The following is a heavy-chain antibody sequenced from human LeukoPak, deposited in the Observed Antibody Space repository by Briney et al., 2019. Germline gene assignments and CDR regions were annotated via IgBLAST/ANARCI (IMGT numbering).Heavy chain of an antibody. J-gene: IGHJ5*02. CDR2: TIPIFGTA. CDR1: GGTFSSYA. CDR3: ARSSHMTVNGRFDP. V-gene: IGHV1-69*13. Sequence: SVKVSCKASGGTFSSYAISWVRQAPGQGLEWMGGTIPIFGTANYAQKFQGRVTITADESTSTAYMELSSLRSEDTAVYYCARSSHMTVNGRFDPWGQGTLVTVSS.